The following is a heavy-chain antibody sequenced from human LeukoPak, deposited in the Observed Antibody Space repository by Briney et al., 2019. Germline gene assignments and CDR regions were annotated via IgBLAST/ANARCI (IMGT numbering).Heavy chain of an antibody. CDR3: ARAGYTYNTLYY. D-gene: IGHD3-3*01. CDR1: GFTFNNFW. V-gene: IGHV3-7*01. Sequence: QPGGSLRLSCAASGFTFNNFWMTLVRQTPGKGLEWVATINQDGSEKYSVDSVKGRFTISRDNAKNSLYLQMDSLRAEDTAVYYCARAGYTYNTLYYWGQGTLVTVSS. J-gene: IGHJ4*02. CDR2: INQDGSEK.